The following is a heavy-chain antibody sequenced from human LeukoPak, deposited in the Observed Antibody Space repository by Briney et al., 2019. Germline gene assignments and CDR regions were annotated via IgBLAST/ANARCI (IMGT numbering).Heavy chain of an antibody. CDR2: IYSGGST. V-gene: IGHV3-53*01. CDR3: ARVFVEWLLNSYYYYMDV. CDR1: GFTVSSNY. J-gene: IGHJ6*03. Sequence: PGGSLRLSCAASGFTVSSNYMSWVRQAPGKGLEWVSVIYSGGSTYYADSVKGRFTISRDNSKNTLYLQMNSLRAEDTAVYYCARVFVEWLLNSYYYYMDVWGKGTTVTVSS. D-gene: IGHD3-3*01.